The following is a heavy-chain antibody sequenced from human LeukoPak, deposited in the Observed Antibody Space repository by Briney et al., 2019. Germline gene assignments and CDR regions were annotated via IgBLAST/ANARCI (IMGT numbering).Heavy chain of an antibody. V-gene: IGHV1-2*06. CDR2: SNPDNVGT. J-gene: IGHJ4*02. Sequence: GASVTVSCKASGYSFTAHYVHWIRQAPGQGLEWMGQSNPDNVGTKYAPKFQGRVTMTRDTSIATVYMELSSLTSDDTAVYFCVREPYDWSSDRHEKTFDYWGQGTLVTVSS. D-gene: IGHD3-16*01. CDR1: GYSFTAHY. CDR3: VREPYDWSSDRHEKTFDY.